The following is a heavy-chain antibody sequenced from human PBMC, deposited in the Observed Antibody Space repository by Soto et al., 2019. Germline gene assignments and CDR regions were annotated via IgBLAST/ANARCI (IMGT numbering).Heavy chain of an antibody. CDR3: ARVGGNWNDDYFDY. Sequence: GASVKVSCKASGYTFTNNDINWVRQTTGQGLEWMGWMNPNSGDTGYAQKFQGGVTMTRDTSIRTAYMELSNLRSDDTAVYYCARVGGNWNDDYFDYWGQGTLVTVSS. CDR2: MNPNSGDT. D-gene: IGHD1-1*01. V-gene: IGHV1-8*01. J-gene: IGHJ4*02. CDR1: GYTFTNND.